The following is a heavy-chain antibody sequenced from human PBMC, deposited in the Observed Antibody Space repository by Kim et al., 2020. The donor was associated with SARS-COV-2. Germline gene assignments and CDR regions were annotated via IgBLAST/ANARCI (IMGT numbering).Heavy chain of an antibody. CDR1: GYTFTGYY. CDR2: INPNSGGT. CDR3: AREGNSYCGGDCYESSAFDI. V-gene: IGHV1-2*06. Sequence: ASVKVSCKASGYTFTGYYMHWVRQAPGQGLEWMGRINPNSGGTNYAQKFQGRATMTRDTSISTAYMELSRLRSDDTAVYYCAREGNSYCGGDCYESSAFDIWGQGTMVTVSS. D-gene: IGHD2-21*02. J-gene: IGHJ3*02.